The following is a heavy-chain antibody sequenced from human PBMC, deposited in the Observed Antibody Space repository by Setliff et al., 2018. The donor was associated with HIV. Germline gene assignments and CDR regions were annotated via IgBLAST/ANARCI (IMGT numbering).Heavy chain of an antibody. D-gene: IGHD3-10*01. V-gene: IGHV4-39*01. Sequence: SETLSLSCTLFGDPISSGSYSWGWIRQPPGKGLAWIGSIYDSGNTYYNPSLKSRVTISADTSKNQFSLKLSSVTAADKAVYYCAKHHNYDSGSPSWFDPWGQGTLVTVSS. CDR3: AKHHNYDSGSPSWFDP. CDR1: GDPISSGSYS. J-gene: IGHJ5*02. CDR2: IYDSGNT.